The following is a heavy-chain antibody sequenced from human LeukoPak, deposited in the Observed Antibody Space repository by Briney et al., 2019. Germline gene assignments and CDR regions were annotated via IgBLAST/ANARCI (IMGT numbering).Heavy chain of an antibody. CDR1: GYTFTRYY. D-gene: IGHD3-22*01. CDR2: SNPSGGST. CDR3: ARGRYYYDSSGYYLEAFDI. V-gene: IGHV1-46*01. J-gene: IGHJ3*02. Sequence: GASVKVSCKASGYTFTRYYVHWVRQARGQGLEGMGISNPSGGSTSYAQKFQGRVTMTRDTSTSTVYMELSSLRSEDTAVYYCARGRYYYDSSGYYLEAFDIWGQGTMVTVSS.